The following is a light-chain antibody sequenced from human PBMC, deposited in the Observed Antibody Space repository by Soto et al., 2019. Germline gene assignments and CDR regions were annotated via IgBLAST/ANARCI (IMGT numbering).Light chain of an antibody. CDR1: QSVSSN. J-gene: IGKJ1*01. CDR2: GAS. CDR3: HQYNNWPPWT. V-gene: IGKV3-15*01. Sequence: IVLGQSRGTLSLSPGERAPLSRSASQSVSSNLAWYQQKPRQAPALLLYGASTRATGIPASFSGSGSGTELTLTISSLQSEDFAVYYCHQYNNWPPWTFGQGTKVEIK.